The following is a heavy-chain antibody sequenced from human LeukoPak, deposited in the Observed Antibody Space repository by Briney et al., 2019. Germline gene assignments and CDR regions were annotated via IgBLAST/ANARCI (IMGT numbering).Heavy chain of an antibody. V-gene: IGHV3-7*04. CDR3: ARGDDFSGDH. Sequence: GRSPRLSCAASGFTLSKFCMSCVRHAPGRGLEGVANIHPEGNEKYHVESVKGRFTISRDNAKNSLFLQMNGLRDEDAAVYYCARGDDFSGDHWGQGTLVTVSS. D-gene: IGHD1-1*01. CDR1: GFTLSKFC. J-gene: IGHJ4*02. CDR2: IHPEGNEK.